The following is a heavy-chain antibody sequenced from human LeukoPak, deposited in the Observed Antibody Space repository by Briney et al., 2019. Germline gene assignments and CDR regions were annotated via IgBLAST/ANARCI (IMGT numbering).Heavy chain of an antibody. J-gene: IGHJ4*02. CDR3: ASKLYCSSTSCFQY. CDR2: INHSGST. Sequence: SETLSLTCAVYGGSFSGYYWSWIRRPPGKGLEWIGEINHSGSTSYNPSLKSRVTISVDTSKNQFSLKLSSVTAADTAVYYCASKLYCSSTSCFQYWGQGTLVTVSS. CDR1: GGSFSGYY. D-gene: IGHD2-2*01. V-gene: IGHV4-34*01.